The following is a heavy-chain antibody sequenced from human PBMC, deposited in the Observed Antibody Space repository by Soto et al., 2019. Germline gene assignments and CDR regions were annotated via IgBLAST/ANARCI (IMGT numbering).Heavy chain of an antibody. J-gene: IGHJ3*02. Sequence: SETLSLTCTVSGGSISSYYWSWIRQPPGKGLEWIGYIYYSGSTNYNPSLKSRVTISVDTSKNQFSLKLSSVTAADTAVYYCARAHSSGWSVVAFDIWGQGTMVTVSS. V-gene: IGHV4-59*01. CDR2: IYYSGST. CDR1: GGSISSYY. CDR3: ARAHSSGWSVVAFDI. D-gene: IGHD6-19*01.